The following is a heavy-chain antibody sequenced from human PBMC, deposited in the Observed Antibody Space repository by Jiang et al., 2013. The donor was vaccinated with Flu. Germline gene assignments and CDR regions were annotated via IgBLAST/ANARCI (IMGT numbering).Heavy chain of an antibody. D-gene: IGHD6-13*01. Sequence: EVKKPGSSVKVSCKASGGTFSSYAISWVRQAPGQGLVWMGGIIPIVGTTNYAQKFQGRVTITADESTSTAYMELSSLRSEDTAVYYCARRTVRYSSSWYSGYYFDYWGQGTLVTVSS. CDR1: GGTFSSYA. CDR3: ARRTVRYSSSWYSGYYFDY. CDR2: IIPIVGTT. V-gene: IGHV1-69*19. J-gene: IGHJ4*02.